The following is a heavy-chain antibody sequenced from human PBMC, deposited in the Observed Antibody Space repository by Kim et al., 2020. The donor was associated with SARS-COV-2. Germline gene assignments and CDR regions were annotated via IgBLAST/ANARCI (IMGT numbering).Heavy chain of an antibody. V-gene: IGHV3-74*01. J-gene: IGHJ4*02. Sequence: GGSLRLSCTASGFIFTNYWIHWVRQIPGKGPVWISSVGGDGGSRYYAGSVKGRFTTSRDNAKSMVYLQMNSLRVDDTAIYYCTSIFEYWGQGALVTVSS. CDR2: VGGDGGSR. CDR1: GFIFTNYW. CDR3: TSIFEY. D-gene: IGHD3-3*02.